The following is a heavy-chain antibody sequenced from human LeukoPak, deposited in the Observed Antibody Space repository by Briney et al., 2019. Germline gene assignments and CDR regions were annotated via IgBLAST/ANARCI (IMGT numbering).Heavy chain of an antibody. CDR1: GGSISSGGYS. D-gene: IGHD1-26*01. J-gene: IGHJ4*02. V-gene: IGHV4-30-2*01. CDR2: IYHSGST. CDR3: ARYSGRADYFDY. Sequence: SETLSLSCAVSGGSISSGGYSWSWIRQPPGKGLEWIGYIYHSGSTYYNPSLKSRVTISVDRSKNQFSLKLSSVTAADTAVYYCARYSGRADYFDYWGQGTLVTVFS.